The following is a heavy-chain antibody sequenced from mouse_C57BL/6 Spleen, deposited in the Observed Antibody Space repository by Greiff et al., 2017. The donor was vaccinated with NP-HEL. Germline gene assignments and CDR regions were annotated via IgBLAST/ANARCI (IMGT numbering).Heavy chain of an antibody. D-gene: IGHD1-1*01. Sequence: VQLQQSVAELVRPGASVKLSCTASGFNIKNTYMHWVKQRPEQGLEWIGRIDPANGNTKYAPKFQGKATITADTSSNTAYLQLSSLTSEDSAIYYCAPNYYGSSYDWYFDVWGTGTTVTVSS. J-gene: IGHJ1*03. V-gene: IGHV14-3*01. CDR2: IDPANGNT. CDR1: GFNIKNTY. CDR3: APNYYGSSYDWYFDV.